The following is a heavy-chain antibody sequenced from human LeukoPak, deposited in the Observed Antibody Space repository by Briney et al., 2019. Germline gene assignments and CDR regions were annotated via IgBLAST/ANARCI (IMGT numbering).Heavy chain of an antibody. Sequence: SQTLSLTCTVSGGSISSGDYHWSWIRQPPGKGLEWIGYIYYSGSTYYNPSLKSRVTISVDTSKNQFSLKLSSVTAADTAVYYCARELPPPDSSAFDIWGQGTMVTVSS. CDR2: IYYSGST. CDR1: GGSISSGDYH. J-gene: IGHJ3*02. D-gene: IGHD1-14*01. CDR3: ARELPPPDSSAFDI. V-gene: IGHV4-30-4*01.